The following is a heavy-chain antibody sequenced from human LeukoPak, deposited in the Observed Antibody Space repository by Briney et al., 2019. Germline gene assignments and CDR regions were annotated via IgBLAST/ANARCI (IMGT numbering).Heavy chain of an antibody. CDR3: ARGDPGDIVVVPAAISYTGYAFDI. CDR1: GGSISSGSYY. Sequence: SETLSLTCTVSGGSISSGSYYWSWIRQPAGKGLEWIGRIYTSGSTNYNPSLKSRVTISVDTSKQQFSLKLSSVTAADTAVYYCARGDPGDIVVVPAAISYTGYAFDIWGQGTMVTVSS. CDR2: IYTSGST. V-gene: IGHV4-61*02. J-gene: IGHJ3*02. D-gene: IGHD2-2*02.